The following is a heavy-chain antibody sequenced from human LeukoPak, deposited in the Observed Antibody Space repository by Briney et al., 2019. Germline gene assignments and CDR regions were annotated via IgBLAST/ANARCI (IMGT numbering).Heavy chain of an antibody. CDR2: INDDGTTT. V-gene: IGHV3-74*01. CDR3: ARESLYNWFDP. J-gene: IGHJ5*02. Sequence: GGSLRLSCAASEFTLSSYWMYWVRQAPGKGLVWVSHINDDGTTTSYADSVKGRFTISRDNAKNSLYLQMNSLRAEDTAVYYCARESLYNWFDPWGQGTLVTVSS. CDR1: EFTLSSYW.